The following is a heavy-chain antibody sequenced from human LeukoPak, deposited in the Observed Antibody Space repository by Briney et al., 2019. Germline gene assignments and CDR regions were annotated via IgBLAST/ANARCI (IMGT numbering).Heavy chain of an antibody. CDR2: INHSGST. CDR3: ARGSRGGYSYGLNWFDP. J-gene: IGHJ5*02. Sequence: TSATLSLTCAVYGGSFSGYYWSWIRQPPGKGLEWIGEINHSGSTNYNPSLKSRVTISVDTSKNQFSLKLSSVTAADTAVYYCARGSRGGYSYGLNWFDPWGQGTLVTVSS. CDR1: GGSFSGYY. D-gene: IGHD5-18*01. V-gene: IGHV4-34*01.